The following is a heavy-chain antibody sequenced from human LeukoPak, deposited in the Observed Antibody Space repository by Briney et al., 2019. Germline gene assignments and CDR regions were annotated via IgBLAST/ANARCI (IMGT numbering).Heavy chain of an antibody. CDR3: ARILGADEGADY. Sequence: PVGSLRLSCAASGFSLSVSRMTWVCHRLGKRLECGANVKQDVDNQRNVESVKGRVTISRDNAKNSLYLQMNSLRAEDTAVYYCARILGADEGADYWGQGTLVTVSS. CDR2: VKQDVDNQ. V-gene: IGHV3-7*01. D-gene: IGHD1-26*01. J-gene: IGHJ4*02. CDR1: GFSLSVSR.